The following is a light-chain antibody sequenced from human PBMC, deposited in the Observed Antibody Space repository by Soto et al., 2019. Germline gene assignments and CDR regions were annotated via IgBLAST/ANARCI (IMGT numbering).Light chain of an antibody. J-gene: IGKJ5*01. Sequence: EIVLTQSPGTLSLSPGERATLSCGVSQSVSSRFLAWYQQKPGRAPRVLIYDASTRATGVPDRFSGSGSGTDFTLTISRLEPEDFAVYYCQQYGGSPVTFGQGTRLEI. V-gene: IGKV3D-20*01. CDR1: QSVSSRF. CDR3: QQYGGSPVT. CDR2: DAS.